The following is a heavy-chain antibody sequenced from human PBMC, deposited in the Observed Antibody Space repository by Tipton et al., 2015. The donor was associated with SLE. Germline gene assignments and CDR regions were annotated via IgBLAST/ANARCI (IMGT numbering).Heavy chain of an antibody. CDR3: ARGYSGYFYGYGAFTI. J-gene: IGHJ3*02. V-gene: IGHV4-34*01. CDR1: GGSFSDYY. D-gene: IGHD3-9*01. Sequence: TLSLTCAVYGGSFSDYYWSWIRQPPGKGLEWIGEISHSGSTNYNPSLKSRVTLSVDTSKNQFSLKLTSVTAADTAVYYFARGYSGYFYGYGAFTIWGQGTMVTVSS. CDR2: ISHSGST.